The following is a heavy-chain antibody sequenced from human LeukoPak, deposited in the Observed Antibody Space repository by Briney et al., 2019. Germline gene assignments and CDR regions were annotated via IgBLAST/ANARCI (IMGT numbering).Heavy chain of an antibody. D-gene: IGHD2-15*01. CDR1: GGSFSGYY. V-gene: IGHV4-34*01. CDR2: MHHSGST. Sequence: PSETLSLTCAVYGGSFSGYYWRWMRQPPGKGVECIGEMHHSGSTNYNPSLKSRVTISVDTSKNQFSLKLSSVTAADTTVYYCARTVVVAATLSRGGYDYWGQGTLVTVSS. CDR3: ARTVVVAATLSRGGYDY. J-gene: IGHJ4*02.